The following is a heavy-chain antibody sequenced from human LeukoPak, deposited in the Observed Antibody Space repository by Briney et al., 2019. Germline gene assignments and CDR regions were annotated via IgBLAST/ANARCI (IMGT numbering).Heavy chain of an antibody. J-gene: IGHJ4*02. CDR1: GFTFSDYY. CDR3: ARDCLGYYYDSSGTDY. Sequence: GGSLRLSCAASGFTFSDYYMSWIRQAPGKGLEWVSYISSSGSTIYYADSVKGRFTISRDNAKNSLYLQMSSLRAEDTAVYYCARDCLGYYYDSSGTDYWGQGTLVTVSS. CDR2: ISSSGSTI. D-gene: IGHD3-22*01. V-gene: IGHV3-11*04.